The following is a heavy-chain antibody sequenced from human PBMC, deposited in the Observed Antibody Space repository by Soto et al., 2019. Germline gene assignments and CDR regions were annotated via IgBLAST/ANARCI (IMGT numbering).Heavy chain of an antibody. D-gene: IGHD3-10*01. J-gene: IGHJ6*02. Sequence: SETLSLTSTVSGGSISSSSYYWGWIRQPPGKGLEWIGSIYYSGSTYYNPSLKSRVTISVDTSKNQFSLKLSSVTAADTAVYYCARHGEWGFGRQANYYYYGMDVWGQGTTVTVSS. CDR2: IYYSGST. V-gene: IGHV4-39*01. CDR3: ARHGEWGFGRQANYYYYGMDV. CDR1: GGSISSSSYY.